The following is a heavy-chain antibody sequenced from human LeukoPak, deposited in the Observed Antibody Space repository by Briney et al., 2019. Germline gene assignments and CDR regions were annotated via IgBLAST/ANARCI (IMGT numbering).Heavy chain of an antibody. Sequence: SQTLSLTCTVSGGSISSGDYYWSWIRQPPGKGLEWIGYIYYSGSTYYNPSLKSRVTISVDTSKNQFSLKLSSVTAADTAVYYCARAGEICSSTSCEDYWGQGTLVTVSS. CDR3: ARAGEICSSTSCEDY. D-gene: IGHD2-2*01. J-gene: IGHJ4*02. CDR2: IYYSGST. V-gene: IGHV4-30-4*01. CDR1: GGSISSGDYY.